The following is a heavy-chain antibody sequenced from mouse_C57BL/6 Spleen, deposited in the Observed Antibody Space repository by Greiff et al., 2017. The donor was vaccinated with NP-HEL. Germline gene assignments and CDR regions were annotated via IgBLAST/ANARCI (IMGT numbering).Heavy chain of an antibody. CDR1: GYSFTSYY. V-gene: IGHV1-66*01. Sequence: QVQLQQSGPELVKPGASVKISCKASGYSFTSYYIHWVKQRPGQGLEWIGWIYPGSGNTKYNEKFKGKATLTADTSSSTAYMQLSSLTSEDSAVYYCVYYGSSYPFDYWGQGTTLTVSS. J-gene: IGHJ2*01. D-gene: IGHD1-1*01. CDR2: IYPGSGNT. CDR3: VYYGSSYPFDY.